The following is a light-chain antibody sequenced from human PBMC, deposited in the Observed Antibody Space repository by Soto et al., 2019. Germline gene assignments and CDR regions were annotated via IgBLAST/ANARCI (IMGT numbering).Light chain of an antibody. CDR3: QTSDSGLVGLI. CDR1: SSDFGDDKY. CDR2: GVN. Sequence: QSALTQPASVSGSPGQSITVSCTGSSSDFGDDKYVSWYQQQPGKGPNLLIYGVNSRPSGISNRFSGSKSGTSASLAITGLQTDDEAAYFCQTSDSGLVGLIFGTGTKVTVL. V-gene: IGLV2-14*01. J-gene: IGLJ1*01.